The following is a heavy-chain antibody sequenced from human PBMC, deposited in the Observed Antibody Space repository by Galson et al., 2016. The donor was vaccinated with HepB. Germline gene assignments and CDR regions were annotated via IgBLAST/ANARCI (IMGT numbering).Heavy chain of an antibody. CDR1: GASVSSYY. V-gene: IGHV4-59*02. CDR3: AGSTSSPYNRGRFGMDV. D-gene: IGHD1-14*01. Sequence: SETLSLTCSVSGASVSSYYWNWIRQPPEKGLEWIGYFYYSGNTIDNPSLKSRVTMSVDTSTNQVSLKLSSVTAADTAVYYCAGSTSSPYNRGRFGMDVWGQGTTITVSS. CDR2: FYYSGNT. J-gene: IGHJ6*02.